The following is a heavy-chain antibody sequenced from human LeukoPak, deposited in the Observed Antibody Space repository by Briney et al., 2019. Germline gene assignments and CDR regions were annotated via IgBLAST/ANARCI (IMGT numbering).Heavy chain of an antibody. J-gene: IGHJ4*02. V-gene: IGHV3-30-3*01. CDR1: EFTFSSYA. D-gene: IGHD6-13*01. CDR2: ISYDGSNK. Sequence: GGSLRLSCAASEFTFSSYAMHWVRQAPGKGLEWVAVISYDGSNKYYADSVKGRFTISRDNSKNTLYLQMNSLRAEDTAVYYCAKDQEWIAAAGTVDYWGQGTLVTVSS. CDR3: AKDQEWIAAAGTVDY.